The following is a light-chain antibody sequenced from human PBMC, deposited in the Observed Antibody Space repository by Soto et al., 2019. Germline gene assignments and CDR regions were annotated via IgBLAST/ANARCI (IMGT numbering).Light chain of an antibody. J-gene: IGLJ1*01. CDR3: CPSAPESTYV. Sequence: QSALAQPASVSGSPGQSITISCTGTSSDVGAYNSVSWYQQHPHRAPQVIIYKGTQRPSGVSNRFSGSTSGNAASLTISALQTDDEADYFCCPSAPESTYVCGTWTKLTVL. CDR2: KGT. CDR1: SSDVGAYNS. V-gene: IGLV2-23*01.